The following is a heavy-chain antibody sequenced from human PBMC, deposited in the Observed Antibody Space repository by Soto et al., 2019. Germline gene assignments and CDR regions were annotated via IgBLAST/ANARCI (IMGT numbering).Heavy chain of an antibody. CDR3: ARGALHNYYVDS. D-gene: IGHD3-10*01. CDR1: GFTFSTYW. Sequence: EVQLVESGGDSVQPGGSLRLSCAASGFTFSTYWMHWVRQAPGEGLVWVSRIKGDGSSTSSADSVEGRFTISRDNAKNTVYLHMNSLRADDTAVYYCARGALHNYYVDSWGQGTLVTVSS. V-gene: IGHV3-74*01. J-gene: IGHJ4*02. CDR2: IKGDGSST.